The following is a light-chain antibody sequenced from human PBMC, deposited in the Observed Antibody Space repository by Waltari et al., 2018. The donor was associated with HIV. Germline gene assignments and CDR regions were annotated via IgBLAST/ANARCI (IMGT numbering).Light chain of an antibody. Sequence: QSVLTQPPSVSGAPGQRVTISCTGSNSNIGAGYDIHWYQQLPGTAPKLLIYGNSKRPSGVPDRFSGSKSGTSASLAITGRQAEDEADYYGQSYDSSLSGWVFGGGTKLTVL. CDR3: QSYDSSLSGWV. V-gene: IGLV1-40*01. CDR2: GNS. J-gene: IGLJ3*02. CDR1: NSNIGAGYD.